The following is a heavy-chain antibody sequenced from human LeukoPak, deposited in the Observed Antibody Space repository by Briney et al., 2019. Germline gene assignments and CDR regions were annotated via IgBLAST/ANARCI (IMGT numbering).Heavy chain of an antibody. J-gene: IGHJ3*02. CDR1: GFSVGTNY. CDR3: ARDRGDGYCTNTGCSHGFDI. V-gene: IGHV3-53*05. D-gene: IGHD2-2*01. Sequence: GGSLRLSYAASGFSVGTNYMTWVRQAPGKGLEWVSVIYSGDNTYYADSVKGRFTISREMSKNTLDLQMNGLRPEDTAVYYCARDRGDGYCTNTGCSHGFDIWGQGTMVTVSS. CDR2: IYSGDNT.